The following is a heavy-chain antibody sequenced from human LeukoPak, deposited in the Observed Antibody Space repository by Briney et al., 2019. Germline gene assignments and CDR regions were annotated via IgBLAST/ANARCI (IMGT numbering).Heavy chain of an antibody. CDR3: ARGRLAVARTNWFDP. D-gene: IGHD6-19*01. CDR1: GGSFSGYY. CDR2: INHSGST. Sequence: SETLSLTCAVYGGSFSGYYWSWIRQPPGKGLEWIGEINHSGSTNYNPSLKSRVTISVDTSKNQFSLKLSSVTAADTAVYYCARGRLAVARTNWFDPWGQGTLVTVSS. V-gene: IGHV4-34*01. J-gene: IGHJ5*02.